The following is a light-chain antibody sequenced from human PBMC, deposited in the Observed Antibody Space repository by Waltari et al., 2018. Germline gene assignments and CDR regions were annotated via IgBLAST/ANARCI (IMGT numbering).Light chain of an antibody. Sequence: DIQMTQSPSSLSASVGDRVTITCRASQDINLYVAWFQQRPGKVPKSLIYSASILLSGVPSRFSGSGSGTEFTLTISDLQPEDFATYYCQHYNSFPLTFGGGTKVEIK. V-gene: IGKV1-16*01. CDR1: QDINLY. CDR2: SAS. CDR3: QHYNSFPLT. J-gene: IGKJ4*01.